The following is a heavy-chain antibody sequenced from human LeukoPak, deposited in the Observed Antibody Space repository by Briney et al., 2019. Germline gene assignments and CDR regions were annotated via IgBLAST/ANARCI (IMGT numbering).Heavy chain of an antibody. D-gene: IGHD3-3*01. CDR1: GFTFSSYS. CDR2: ISSSSSYI. CDR3: ARDMGITIFGVVKTHYGMDV. Sequence: RTGGSLRLSCAASGFTFSSYSMNWVRQAPGKGLEWVSSISSSSSYIYYADSVKGRFTIPRDNAKNSLYLQMNSLRAEDTAVYYCARDMGITIFGVVKTHYGMDVWGQGTTVTVSS. V-gene: IGHV3-21*01. J-gene: IGHJ6*02.